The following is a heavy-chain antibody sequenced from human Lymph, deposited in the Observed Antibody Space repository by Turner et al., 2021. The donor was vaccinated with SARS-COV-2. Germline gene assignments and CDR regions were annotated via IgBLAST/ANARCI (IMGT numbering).Heavy chain of an antibody. D-gene: IGHD4-17*01. Sequence: EVQLVESGGGLVKPGGSLRLSCAASGFTFSTYSMNWVRQAPGKVLDWISSISSSSSYIYYADSVKGRFTISRDDAKNSLYLQMNSLRAEDTAVYYCARDIPTTADYFDYWGQGTLVTVSS. V-gene: IGHV3-21*01. CDR3: ARDIPTTADYFDY. CDR1: GFTFSTYS. J-gene: IGHJ4*02. CDR2: ISSSSSYI.